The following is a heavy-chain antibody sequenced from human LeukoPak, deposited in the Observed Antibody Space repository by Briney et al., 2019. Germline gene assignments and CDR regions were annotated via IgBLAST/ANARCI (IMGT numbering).Heavy chain of an antibody. Sequence: PGGSLRLSCAASGFTFSSYWMSWVRQAPGKGLEWVANIKQDGSEKYYVDSVKGRFTISRDNAKNSLYLQMNSLRAEDTAVYYCARENLTVAGVEENYYYYYGMDVWGQGTTVTVSS. J-gene: IGHJ6*02. CDR2: IKQDGSEK. CDR3: ARENLTVAGVEENYYYYYGMDV. D-gene: IGHD6-19*01. V-gene: IGHV3-7*01. CDR1: GFTFSSYW.